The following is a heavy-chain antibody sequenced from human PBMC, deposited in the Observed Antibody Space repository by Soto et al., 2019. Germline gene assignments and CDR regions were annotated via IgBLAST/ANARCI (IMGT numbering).Heavy chain of an antibody. CDR3: ARGNPQLRGVIDV. CDR1: FASLRSRGYS. V-gene: IGHV4-30-2*01. D-gene: IGHD3-10*01. CDR2: DYYGGTA. Sequence: TLSLTWNVSFASLRSRGYSCIWFRLPPGKALEWIAYDYYGGTASYNPSLKSRVTISVDSSKNQFSLTVKSVTAADTAAYLCARGNPQLRGVIDVWGRGTQVTVSS. J-gene: IGHJ4*02.